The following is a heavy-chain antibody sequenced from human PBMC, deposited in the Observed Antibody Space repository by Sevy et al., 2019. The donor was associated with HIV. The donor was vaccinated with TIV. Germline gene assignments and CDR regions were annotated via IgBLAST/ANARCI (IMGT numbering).Heavy chain of an antibody. J-gene: IGHJ6*02. V-gene: IGHV1-2*06. CDR3: ARAPTDFWTGGMDV. CDR2: INPISGGT. Sequence: ASVKVSCKASGYAFTGYYIHWVRQAPGQGLEWMGRINPISGGTDDSQHFQGRVTMTRDTSISTAYMDITRLTSDDTAVYSCARAPTDFWTGGMDVWGQGTVVTVSS. CDR1: GYAFTGYY. D-gene: IGHD3-3*01.